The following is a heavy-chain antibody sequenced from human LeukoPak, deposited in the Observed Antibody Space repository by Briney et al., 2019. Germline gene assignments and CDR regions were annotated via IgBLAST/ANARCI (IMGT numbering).Heavy chain of an antibody. CDR3: TTDLPYFEEIERDY. Sequence: GGSLRLSCAASGFIFTNAWMSWVRQAPGKGLEWVGRIKTEIDGGTADYAAPVKGRFTISRDDSEKTVYLEMHSLKTDDTGIYYCTTDLPYFEEIERDYWGQGTLVTVSS. CDR1: GFIFTNAW. D-gene: IGHD5-24*01. V-gene: IGHV3-15*01. J-gene: IGHJ4*02. CDR2: IKTEIDGGTA.